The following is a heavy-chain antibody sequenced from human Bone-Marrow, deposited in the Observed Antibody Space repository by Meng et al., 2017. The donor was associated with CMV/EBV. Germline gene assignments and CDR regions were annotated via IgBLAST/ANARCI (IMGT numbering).Heavy chain of an antibody. CDR3: TGWGTKWDIDY. Sequence: GGSLRLSCLVSGYTFGDCALGWVRQAPGKGLVWIGFIRSKTCGGTTEYAASVRGRFTVSRDDSKSMAYLQMNSLRAEDTAIYYCTGWGTKWDIDYWGQGTLVTVSS. V-gene: IGHV3-49*04. J-gene: IGHJ4*02. D-gene: IGHD1-26*01. CDR1: GYTFGDCA. CDR2: IRSKTCGGTT.